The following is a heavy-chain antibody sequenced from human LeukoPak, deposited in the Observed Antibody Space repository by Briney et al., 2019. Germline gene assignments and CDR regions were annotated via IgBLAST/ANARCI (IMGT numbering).Heavy chain of an antibody. CDR2: IYTSGST. D-gene: IGHD3-10*01. J-gene: IGHJ6*03. V-gene: IGHV4-4*09. CDR3: ASSDYYGSGSHYYYYMDV. Sequence: SETLSLTCTVSGGSISSYYWSWIRQPPGKGLEWIGYIYTSGSTNYNPSLKSRVTISVDTSKNQFSLKLSSVTAADTAVYYCASSDYYGSGSHYYYYMDVWAKGPRSPSP. CDR1: GGSISSYY.